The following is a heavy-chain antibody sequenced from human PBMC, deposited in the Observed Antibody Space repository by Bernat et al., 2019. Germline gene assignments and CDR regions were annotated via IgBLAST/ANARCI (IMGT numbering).Heavy chain of an antibody. CDR1: GFTFTSSA. CDR2: IVVGSGNT. CDR3: AAWPSRILTAHDSKQKNPYGMDV. J-gene: IGHJ6*02. V-gene: IGHV1-58*02. Sequence: QMQLVQSGPEVKKPGTSVKVSCKASGFTFTSSAMQWVRQARGQRLEWIGWIVVGSGNTNYAQKFQERVTITRDMSTSTAYMELSSLRSEDTAVYYCAAWPSRILTAHDSKQKNPYGMDVWGQGTTVTVSS. D-gene: IGHD3-9*01.